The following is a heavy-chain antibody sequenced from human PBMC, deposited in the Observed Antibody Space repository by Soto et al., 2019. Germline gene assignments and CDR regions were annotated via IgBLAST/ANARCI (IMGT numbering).Heavy chain of an antibody. D-gene: IGHD6-19*01. CDR1: GFTVSSNY. V-gene: IGHV3-53*01. CDR2: IYSGGST. CDR3: ARGYSSGWSSYPFDY. Sequence: GGSLRLSCAASGFTVSSNYMSWVRQAPGKGLEWVSVIYSGGSTYYADSVKGRFTISRDNSKNTLYLQMNSLRAEDTAVYYCARGYSSGWSSYPFDYWGQGTLVTVSS. J-gene: IGHJ4*02.